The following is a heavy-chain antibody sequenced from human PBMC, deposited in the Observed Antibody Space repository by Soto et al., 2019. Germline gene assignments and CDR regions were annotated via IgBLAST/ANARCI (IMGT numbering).Heavy chain of an antibody. J-gene: IGHJ4*02. CDR3: TTSNLGVDF. Sequence: VGSLRLSCAASGLIFSDVWMTWVRQAPGKGLEWVGRIKTKPDDGTIDYAAPVRGRFTISRDDSKNTLYLQMTSLTPDDTGVYYCTTSNLGVDFWGPGTLVTVSS. V-gene: IGHV3-15*01. CDR1: GLIFSDVW. CDR2: IKTKPDDGTI. D-gene: IGHD1-1*01.